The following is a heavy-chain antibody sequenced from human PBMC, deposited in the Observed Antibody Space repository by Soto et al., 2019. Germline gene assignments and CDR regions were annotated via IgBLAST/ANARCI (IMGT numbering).Heavy chain of an antibody. CDR3: AKDPVPQLLPSWWFDP. V-gene: IGHV3-23*01. CDR2: ISGAGGNT. D-gene: IGHD2-2*01. Sequence: GGSLRLSCAASGFAFGAYAMTWVRQAPGKGLEWVSVISGAGGNTYYADSVEGRFTVSRDNSKKMLYLEMNSLRVEDTAIYYCAKDPVPQLLPSWWFDPWGQGTRVTVSS. J-gene: IGHJ5*02. CDR1: GFAFGAYA.